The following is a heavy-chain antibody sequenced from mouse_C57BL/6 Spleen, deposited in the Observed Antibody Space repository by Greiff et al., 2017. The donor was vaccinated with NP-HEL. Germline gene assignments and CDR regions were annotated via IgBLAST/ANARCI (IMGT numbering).Heavy chain of an antibody. J-gene: IGHJ4*01. Sequence: VKLQQPGAELVKPGASVKLSCKASGYTFTSYWMQWVKQRPGQGLEWIGEIDPSDSYTNYNQKFKGKATLTVDTSSSTAYMQLSSLTSEDSAVYYCARRYYGRGSYYAMDYWGQGTSVTVSS. CDR3: ARRYYGRGSYYAMDY. CDR2: IDPSDSYT. D-gene: IGHD1-1*01. V-gene: IGHV1-50*01. CDR1: GYTFTSYW.